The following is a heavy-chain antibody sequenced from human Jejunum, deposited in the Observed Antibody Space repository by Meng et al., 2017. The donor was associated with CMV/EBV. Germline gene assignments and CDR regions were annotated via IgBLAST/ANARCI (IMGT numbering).Heavy chain of an antibody. CDR1: GASVGSYSYC. J-gene: IGHJ4*02. CDR2: RQHNGNT. Sequence: VSGASVGSYSYCWSWVRQPPGRGLEWIGYRQHNGNTNYSPSLKSRATISLDTSKNQFSLRLSSVTAADTAKYYCASLRGSWFIHYWGQGALVTVSS. CDR3: ASLRGSWFIHY. D-gene: IGHD3-10*01. V-gene: IGHV4-61*01.